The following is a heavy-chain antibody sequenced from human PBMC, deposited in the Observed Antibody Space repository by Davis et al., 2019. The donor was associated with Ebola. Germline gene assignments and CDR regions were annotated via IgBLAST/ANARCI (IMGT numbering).Heavy chain of an antibody. V-gene: IGHV3-23*01. CDR2: ISGSGGNT. D-gene: IGHD6-19*01. CDR1: GFTFSNYA. Sequence: PGGSLRLSCAASGFTFSNYAMIWVRQAPGRGLEWVSSISGSGGNTYYTDSVKGRFTISRDDSKNTVFLHMNTLRAEDTAIYYCTTRLVNHFDYWGQGTLVTVSS. CDR3: TTRLVNHFDY. J-gene: IGHJ4*02.